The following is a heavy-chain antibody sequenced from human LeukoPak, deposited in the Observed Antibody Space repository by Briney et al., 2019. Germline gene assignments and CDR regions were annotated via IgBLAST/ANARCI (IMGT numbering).Heavy chain of an antibody. V-gene: IGHV3-30-3*01. Sequence: PGRSLRLSCAASGFTFSTYAMHWVRQAPGKGLEWVAVILYDGTNQYYADSVKGRFTISRDNSRNTLYLQMNSLKAEDTAVYYCARDFRDYRDYVAYFDSWGQGTLVTVSS. CDR1: GFTFSTYA. CDR2: ILYDGTNQ. D-gene: IGHD4-17*01. J-gene: IGHJ4*02. CDR3: ARDFRDYRDYVAYFDS.